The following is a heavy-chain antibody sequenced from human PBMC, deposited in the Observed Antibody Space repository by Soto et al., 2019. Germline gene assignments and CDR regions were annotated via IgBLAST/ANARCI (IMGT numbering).Heavy chain of an antibody. Sequence: EVQLVESGGGLVQPGRSLRLSCAASGFTFDDYAMHWVRQAPGKGLEWVSGISWNSGSIGYADSVKGRFTISRDNAKNSLYLQMNSLRAEDTALYYCAKDIISDDVWSGYQFDYWGQGTLVTVSS. CDR3: AKDIISDDVWSGYQFDY. J-gene: IGHJ4*02. CDR2: ISWNSGSI. V-gene: IGHV3-9*01. CDR1: GFTFDDYA. D-gene: IGHD3-3*01.